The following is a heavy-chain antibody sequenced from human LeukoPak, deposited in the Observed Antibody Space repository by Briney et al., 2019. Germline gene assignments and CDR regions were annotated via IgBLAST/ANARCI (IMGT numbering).Heavy chain of an antibody. CDR3: ANGYSGYDQPFDY. CDR2: ISGSGGST. V-gene: IGHV3-23*01. CDR1: GFTFSSYA. D-gene: IGHD5-12*01. Sequence: PGGSLRLSCAASGFTFSSYAMSWVRQAPGKGLEWVSAISGSGGSTYYADSVKGRFTISRHNSNNTLYLQMNSLRAEDTAVYYCANGYSGYDQPFDYWGQGTLVTVSS. J-gene: IGHJ4*02.